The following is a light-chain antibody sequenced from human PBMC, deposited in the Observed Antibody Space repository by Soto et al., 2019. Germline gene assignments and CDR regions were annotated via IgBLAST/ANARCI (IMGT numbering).Light chain of an antibody. CDR3: QQYGSSPT. Sequence: EIVLTQSPGTLSLSPGERATLSCRASQSVSSSYLAWYQQKPGQAPRLLRATGIPDRFSGSGSGTDFTLTISRLAPEDFAVYYCQQYGSSPTFGGGTKVEIK. J-gene: IGKJ4*01. V-gene: IGKV3-20*01. CDR1: QSVSSSY.